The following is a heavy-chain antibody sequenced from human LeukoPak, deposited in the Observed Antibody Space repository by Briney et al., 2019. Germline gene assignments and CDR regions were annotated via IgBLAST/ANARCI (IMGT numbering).Heavy chain of an antibody. Sequence: GGSLRLSCAASGFTFSSYGMSWVRQAPGKGLEWVSTISGSGGSTYYADSVKGRFTISRDNSKNTLYLQMNSLRAEDTAVYYCARLPRLGELSSSFDYWGQGTLVTVSS. CDR3: ARLPRLGELSSSFDY. CDR1: GFTFSSYG. CDR2: ISGSGGST. D-gene: IGHD3-16*02. V-gene: IGHV3-23*01. J-gene: IGHJ4*02.